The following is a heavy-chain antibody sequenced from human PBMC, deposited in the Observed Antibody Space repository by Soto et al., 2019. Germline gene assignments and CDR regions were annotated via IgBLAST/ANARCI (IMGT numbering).Heavy chain of an antibody. V-gene: IGHV2-5*02. CDR1: GLSLSTRGVG. CDR2: IYWDDDK. J-gene: IGHJ5*02. Sequence: QITLKDSGPTLVKPTQNLTLTCTFSGLSLSTRGVGGGGIRQPQGKALEWLALIYWDDDKRYTPSLKSRRTIPEDTTKNQVVLTMTTMDPVDTATYYCAHSPDTQGWFDPWGQGTLVTVAS. CDR3: AHSPDTQGWFDP. D-gene: IGHD5-18*01.